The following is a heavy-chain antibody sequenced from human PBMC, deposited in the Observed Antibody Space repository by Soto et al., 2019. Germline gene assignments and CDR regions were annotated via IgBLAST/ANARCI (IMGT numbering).Heavy chain of an antibody. CDR1: GGTFSSHG. V-gene: IGHV1-69*01. CDR3: ASEHSTQDFDF. CDR2: IIPTFGTP. J-gene: IGHJ4*02. Sequence: QVQLVQSGTVVQRRGSSVKVSCQASGGTFSSHGMAWVRQAPGQGLEWMGGIIPTFGTPTYAPKFQGRVTTNADDSTHTAHTQLTSLRSGDTGIYYCASEHSTQDFDFWGQGTLITVSS. D-gene: IGHD6-13*01.